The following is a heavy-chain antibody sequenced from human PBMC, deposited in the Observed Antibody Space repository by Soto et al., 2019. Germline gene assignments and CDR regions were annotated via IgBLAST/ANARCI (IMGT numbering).Heavy chain of an antibody. CDR1: GYTFTSYG. CDR2: ISAYNGNT. Sequence: ASVKVSCKASGYTFTSYGISWVRQAPGQGLEWMGWISAYNGNTNYAQKLQGRVTMTTDTSTSTAYMELRSLRSDDTAVYYCARVTSGDVVVPAAIDYYYYMDVWGKGTTVTVSS. V-gene: IGHV1-18*01. J-gene: IGHJ6*03. D-gene: IGHD2-2*02. CDR3: ARVTSGDVVVPAAIDYYYYMDV.